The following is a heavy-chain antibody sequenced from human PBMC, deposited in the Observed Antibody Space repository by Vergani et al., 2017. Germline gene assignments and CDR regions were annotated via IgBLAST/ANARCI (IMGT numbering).Heavy chain of an antibody. Sequence: QVQLVESGGGLVKPGGSLRLSCAASGFTFSIYGMHWVRQAPGKGLEWVAVIWYDGSNKYYADSVKGRFTISRDNSKNTLYLQMNSLRAEDTAVYYCARDGGGSYYDWFDPWGQGTLVTVSS. D-gene: IGHD1-26*01. CDR2: IWYDGSNK. V-gene: IGHV3-33*08. CDR1: GFTFSIYG. CDR3: ARDGGGSYYDWFDP. J-gene: IGHJ5*02.